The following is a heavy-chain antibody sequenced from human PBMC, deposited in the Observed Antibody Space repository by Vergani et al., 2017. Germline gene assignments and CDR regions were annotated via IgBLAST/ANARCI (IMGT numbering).Heavy chain of an antibody. V-gene: IGHV3-23*01. CDR3: AKQYFVSGNYLFDY. D-gene: IGHD3-10*01. Sequence: EVHLLDSGGGQVEAGGSLRLSCVASGFTFSNYAMNWVRQAPGKGLEWVSGISGSGVSAYYTDSVKGRFTISRDNSKNMLFLQMNNLRTEDTAIYYCAKQYFVSGNYLFDYWCQGTLVTVSS. CDR2: ISGSGVSA. J-gene: IGHJ4*02. CDR1: GFTFSNYA.